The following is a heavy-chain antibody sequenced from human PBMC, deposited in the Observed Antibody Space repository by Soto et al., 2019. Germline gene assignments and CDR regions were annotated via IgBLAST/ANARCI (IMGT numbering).Heavy chain of an antibody. CDR1: GDSISSSSYY. Sequence: PSETLSLTCAVSGDSISSSSYYWGWIRQPPGKGLEWIGSTYYSGTTYYNPSLKSRVTISVDTSKNQFSLKLSSVTAADTAVYYCAGILGYCSGGSCYSFPDYYMDVWGKGTTVTVSS. CDR2: TYYSGTT. J-gene: IGHJ6*03. D-gene: IGHD2-15*01. CDR3: AGILGYCSGGSCYSFPDYYMDV. V-gene: IGHV4-39*01.